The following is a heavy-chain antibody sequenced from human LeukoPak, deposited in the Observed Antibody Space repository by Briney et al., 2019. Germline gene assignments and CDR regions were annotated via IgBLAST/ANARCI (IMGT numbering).Heavy chain of an antibody. J-gene: IGHJ4*02. CDR1: GGTFSSYA. Sequence: GSSVKVSCKASGGTFSSYAISWVRQAPGQGLEWMGGIIPIFGTANYAQKFQGRVTITADESTSTAYMELSGLRSEDTAVYYCARDGDEYDILTGPYFDYWGQGTLVTVSS. CDR3: ARDGDEYDILTGPYFDY. D-gene: IGHD3-9*01. CDR2: IIPIFGTA. V-gene: IGHV1-69*01.